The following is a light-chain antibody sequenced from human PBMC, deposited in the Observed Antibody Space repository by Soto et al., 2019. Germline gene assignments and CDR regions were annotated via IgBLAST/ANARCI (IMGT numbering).Light chain of an antibody. J-gene: IGKJ4*01. CDR2: SAS. V-gene: IGKV1-9*01. CDR1: QTISSW. Sequence: DIQIAQVSCTLPGSVVDGVTITLRASQTISSWLAWYQQKPGKAPDLLIYSASTLQSGVPSRFSGSGSETEFSLTIRALQPEDFATYYCQQLSRYPLTFGGGTKVDIK. CDR3: QQLSRYPLT.